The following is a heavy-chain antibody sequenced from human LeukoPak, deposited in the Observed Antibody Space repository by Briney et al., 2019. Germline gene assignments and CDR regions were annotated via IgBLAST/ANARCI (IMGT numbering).Heavy chain of an antibody. CDR1: GFPLSNHG. D-gene: IGHD3-22*01. Sequence: PGRSLRLSCAASGFPLSNHGMHWVRQAPGKGLEWVAVISYDGRNKYYADSVKGRFTISRDIAKNSLYLQMNSLRAEDTAVYYCARTDYYDKSIDYWGQGTLVTVSS. V-gene: IGHV3-30*03. CDR2: ISYDGRNK. CDR3: ARTDYYDKSIDY. J-gene: IGHJ4*02.